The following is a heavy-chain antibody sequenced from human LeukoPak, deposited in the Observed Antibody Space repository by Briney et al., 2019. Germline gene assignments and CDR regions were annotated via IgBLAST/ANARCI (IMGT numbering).Heavy chain of an antibody. CDR2: IYNSGST. CDR1: GGSISSYY. Sequence: SETLSLTCAVSGGSISSYYWSWIRQPAGKGLEWIGRIYNSGSTNYNPSLKSRVTMSVDTSKNQFSLKLNSVTAADTAVYYCARGKKSSGWDDSFDIWGQGTIVTVSS. V-gene: IGHV4-4*07. CDR3: ARGKKSSGWDDSFDI. D-gene: IGHD6-19*01. J-gene: IGHJ3*02.